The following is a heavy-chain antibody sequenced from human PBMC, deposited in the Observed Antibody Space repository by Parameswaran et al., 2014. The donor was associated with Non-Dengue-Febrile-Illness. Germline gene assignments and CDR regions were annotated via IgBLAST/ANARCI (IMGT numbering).Heavy chain of an antibody. D-gene: IGHD5-24*01. CDR3: ARDRVRGWLQNSAPDY. J-gene: IGHJ4*02. CDR2: ISAYNGNT. V-gene: IGHV1-18*01. Sequence: WVRQAPGQGLEWMGWISAYNGNTNYAQKLQGRVTMTTDTSTSTAYMELRSLRSDDTAVYYCARDRVRGWLQNSAPDYWGQGTLVTVSS.